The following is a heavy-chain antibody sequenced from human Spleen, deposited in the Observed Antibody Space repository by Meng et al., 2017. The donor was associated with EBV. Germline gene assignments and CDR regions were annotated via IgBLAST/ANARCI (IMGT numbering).Heavy chain of an antibody. CDR1: GGSISSSSSY. D-gene: IGHD1-26*01. CDR2: IHYKGTN. Sequence: QLQLQESGPGLVKPSEPLSLNCTVSGGSISSSSSYWAWVRQPPGKGLEWIGAIHYKGTNFYNPSLKSRVTMSVDTSKNQFSLKMTSVTAADTAVYYCARGNWALLWGQGTLVTVSS. CDR3: ARGNWALL. J-gene: IGHJ4*02. V-gene: IGHV4-39*07.